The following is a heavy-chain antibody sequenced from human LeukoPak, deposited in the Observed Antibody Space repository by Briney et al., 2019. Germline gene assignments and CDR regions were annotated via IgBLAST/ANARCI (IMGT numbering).Heavy chain of an antibody. D-gene: IGHD1-26*01. Sequence: ASVKVSCKASGYTFTSYAMHWVRQAPGQRLEWMGWINGGNGNTKYSQKFQGRVTITRDTSASTAYMELSSLRSEDTAVYYCARLSVGATTGDDYWGQGTLVTVSS. V-gene: IGHV1-3*01. CDR2: INGGNGNT. J-gene: IGHJ4*02. CDR1: GYTFTSYA. CDR3: ARLSVGATTGDDY.